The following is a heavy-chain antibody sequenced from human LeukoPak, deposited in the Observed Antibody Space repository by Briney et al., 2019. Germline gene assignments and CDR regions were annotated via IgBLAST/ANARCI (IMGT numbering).Heavy chain of an antibody. J-gene: IGHJ6*03. CDR2: IGDSGSGGDT. CDR3: ARVDSYYYMDV. V-gene: IGHV3-23*01. CDR1: GFTFRTYA. Sequence: PGGSLRLSCAASGFTFRTYAMSWVRQAPGKGLEWVSAIGDSGSGGDTYYADSVKGRFTISRDNAKNSLYLQMNSLRAEDAAVYYCARVDSYYYMDVWGKGTTVTVSS.